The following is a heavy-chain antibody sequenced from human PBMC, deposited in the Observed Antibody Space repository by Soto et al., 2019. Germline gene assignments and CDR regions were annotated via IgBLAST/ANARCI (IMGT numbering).Heavy chain of an antibody. V-gene: IGHV4-39*01. CDR2: IYYRGNT. Sequence: SETLSLTCAVSDSPISSRTYSWGWIRQPPGESLEWIGTIYYRGNTYYNPSLKSRVTLSVDTSNNQLSLKLRSVTAADTAVYYCARHDGFSSGWIIDYWGHGTLVTVSS. CDR3: ARHDGFSSGWIIDY. CDR1: DSPISSRTYS. D-gene: IGHD6-19*01. J-gene: IGHJ4*01.